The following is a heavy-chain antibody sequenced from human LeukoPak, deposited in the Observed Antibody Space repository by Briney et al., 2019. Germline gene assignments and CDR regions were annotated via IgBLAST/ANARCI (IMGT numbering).Heavy chain of an antibody. J-gene: IGHJ4*02. CDR1: GGSISSDY. Sequence: SETLSLTCTVSGGSISSDYWSWIRQPPGKGLEWIGYIYYSGSTNYNPSLKSRVTISVDTSKNQFSLKLSSVTAADTAVYYCARDLGYSSSWSLGYWGQGTLVTVSS. V-gene: IGHV4-59*01. D-gene: IGHD6-13*01. CDR2: IYYSGST. CDR3: ARDLGYSSSWSLGY.